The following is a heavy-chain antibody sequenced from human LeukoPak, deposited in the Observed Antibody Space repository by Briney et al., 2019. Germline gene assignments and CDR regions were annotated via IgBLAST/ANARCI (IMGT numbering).Heavy chain of an antibody. D-gene: IGHD6-19*01. CDR1: GGTFSSYA. CDR3: AREESSGLYTFFDY. Sequence: GASVKVSRKASGGTFSSYAISWVRQAPGQGLEWMGGIIPIFGTANYAQKFQGRVTITTDESTSTAYMELSSLRSEDTAVYYCAREESSGLYTFFDYWGQGTLVTVSS. J-gene: IGHJ4*02. CDR2: IIPIFGTA. V-gene: IGHV1-69*05.